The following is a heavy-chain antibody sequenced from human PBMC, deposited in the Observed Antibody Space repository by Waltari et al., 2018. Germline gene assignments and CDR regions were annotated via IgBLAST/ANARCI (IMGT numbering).Heavy chain of an antibody. D-gene: IGHD5-18*01. V-gene: IGHV3-23*01. Sequence: EVQLLESGGGLVQPGGSLRLSCAASGFTFSSYAMSWVRQAPGRGLEWVSAIRGRGGSKDNADSVKGRFTISRDNSKNTLYLQMNSLRAEDTAVYYCAKDLQLDVYYYYYGMDVWGQGTTVTVSS. CDR3: AKDLQLDVYYYYYGMDV. CDR1: GFTFSSYA. J-gene: IGHJ6*02. CDR2: IRGRGGSK.